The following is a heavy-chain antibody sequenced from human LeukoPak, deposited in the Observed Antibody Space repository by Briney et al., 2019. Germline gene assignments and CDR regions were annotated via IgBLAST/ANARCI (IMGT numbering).Heavy chain of an antibody. Sequence: SGPTLVNPTQTLTLTCTFSGFSLSTGGVGVGWIRQPPGKALEWLALIYWDDDKRYSPSLKSRLTITKDTSKNQVVLTMTNMDPVDTATYYCAHRRAMITFGGVIGYFDYWGQGTLVTVSS. D-gene: IGHD3-16*01. J-gene: IGHJ4*02. CDR3: AHRRAMITFGGVIGYFDY. CDR1: GFSLSTGGVG. V-gene: IGHV2-5*02. CDR2: IYWDDDK.